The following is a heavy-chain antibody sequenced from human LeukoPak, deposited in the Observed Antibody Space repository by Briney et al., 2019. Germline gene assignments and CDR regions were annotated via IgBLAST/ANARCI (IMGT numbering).Heavy chain of an antibody. V-gene: IGHV3-23*01. J-gene: IGHJ4*02. Sequence: GGSLSLSCAASGFTFSSYAMSWVRQAPGKGLEWVSGIIANGVNTYYADSVQSRFTISRDNSKNTLYLQMNSLRAEDTAVYYCAKYWVDTVLVPFDYWGQGTLVTVSS. CDR2: IIANGVNT. D-gene: IGHD5-18*01. CDR3: AKYWVDTVLVPFDY. CDR1: GFTFSSYA.